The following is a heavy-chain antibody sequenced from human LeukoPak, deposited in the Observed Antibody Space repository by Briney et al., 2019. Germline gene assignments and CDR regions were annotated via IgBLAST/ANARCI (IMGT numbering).Heavy chain of an antibody. CDR2: ISGNGGST. V-gene: IGHV3-64*01. CDR3: ARDGDYYYYYGMDV. CDR1: GFTFSSYA. J-gene: IGHJ6*02. Sequence: GGSLRLSCAASGFTFSSYAMHWVRQAPGKGLEYVSAISGNGGSTYYANSVKGRFTISRDNSKNTLYLQMGSLRAEDTAVYYCARDGDYYYYYGMDVWGQGTTVTVSS. D-gene: IGHD4-17*01.